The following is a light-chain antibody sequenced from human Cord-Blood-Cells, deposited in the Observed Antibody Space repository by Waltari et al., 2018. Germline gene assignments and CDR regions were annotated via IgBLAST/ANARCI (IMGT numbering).Light chain of an antibody. CDR2: SNN. V-gene: IGLV1-44*01. Sequence: QSVLTQPPSASGTPGQRVTISCAGRSANIGRNTVTWYQQLPGTAPKLLIYSNNQRPSGVPDRFSGSKSGTSASLAISGLQSEDEAHYYCAAWDDSLNGPVFGGGTKLTVL. J-gene: IGLJ3*02. CDR3: AAWDDSLNGPV. CDR1: SANIGRNT.